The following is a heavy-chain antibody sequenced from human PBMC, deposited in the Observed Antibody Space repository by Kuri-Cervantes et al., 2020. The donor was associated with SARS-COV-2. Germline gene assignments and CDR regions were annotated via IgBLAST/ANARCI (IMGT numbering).Heavy chain of an antibody. D-gene: IGHD1-26*01. CDR1: RGTFSTHG. CDR2: IVPMFGTL. V-gene: IGHV1-69*06. Sequence: SVKVSCKPSRGTFSTHGVGWVRQAPGQGLEWLGGIVPMFGTLDYAQSFQGRVTITADKSTNTVYMELKSLTSQDTAVYYCARSLRTATYFDYWGQGTLVTVSS. J-gene: IGHJ4*02. CDR3: ARSLRTATYFDY.